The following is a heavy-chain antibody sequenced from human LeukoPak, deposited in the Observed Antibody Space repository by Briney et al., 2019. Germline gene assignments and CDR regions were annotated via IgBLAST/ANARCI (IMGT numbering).Heavy chain of an antibody. V-gene: IGHV3-48*01. CDR3: ARDSGWAFDY. Sequence: GGSLRLSCAASGFTFRNYPLNWVRQAPGEGLEWLSNIRATSSDTSYANSVKGRFTISRDNAKNSLYLQMDSLRAEDIAVYYCARDSGWAFDYWGQGVLVTVSS. CDR1: GFTFRNYP. D-gene: IGHD6-19*01. CDR2: IRATSSDT. J-gene: IGHJ4*02.